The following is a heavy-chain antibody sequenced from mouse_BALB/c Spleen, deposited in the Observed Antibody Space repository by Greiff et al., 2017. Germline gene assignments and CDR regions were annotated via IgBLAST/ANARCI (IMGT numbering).Heavy chain of an antibody. CDR1: GFTFSSYA. J-gene: IGHJ4*01. D-gene: IGHD1-1*01. Sequence: DVKLVESGGGLVKPGGSLKLSCAASGFTFSSYAMSWVRQTPEKRLEWVASISSGGSTYYPDSVKGRFTISRDNARNILYLQMSSLRSEDTAMYYCARGPYGSSSYYAMDYWGQGTSVTVSS. V-gene: IGHV5-6-5*01. CDR2: ISSGGST. CDR3: ARGPYGSSSYYAMDY.